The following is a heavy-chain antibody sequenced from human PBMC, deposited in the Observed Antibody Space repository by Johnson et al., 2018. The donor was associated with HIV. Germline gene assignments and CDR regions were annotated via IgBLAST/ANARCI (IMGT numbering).Heavy chain of an antibody. CDR2: IKQDGSEK. CDR3: ARDRAVAATSGAGAFDI. V-gene: IGHV3-7*01. CDR1: GFTLSSYW. Sequence: VQLVESGGGLVQPGGSLRLSCGASGFTLSSYWMSWVRQAPGKGLEWVANIKQDGSEKYYADSVKGRFTISRDNSKNTLYLQMNSLRAEDTAVYYCARDRAVAATSGAGAFDIWGQGTMVTVSS. J-gene: IGHJ3*02. D-gene: IGHD2-15*01.